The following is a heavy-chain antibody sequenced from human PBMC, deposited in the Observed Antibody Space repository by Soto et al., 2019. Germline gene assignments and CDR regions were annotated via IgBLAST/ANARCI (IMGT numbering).Heavy chain of an antibody. CDR2: IIPILDIT. Sequence: QVQLVQSGAELKKPGSSVKVSCKASGGTFSSYPISWVRQAPGQGLEWMGRIIPILDITDYAQRFQGRVTITADKSTSTAYMELSSLSSDDTAVYYCARPTSTGTTSGYYFDYWGQGTLVTVSS. J-gene: IGHJ4*02. CDR1: GGTFSSYP. CDR3: ARPTSTGTTSGYYFDY. D-gene: IGHD1-7*01. V-gene: IGHV1-69*02.